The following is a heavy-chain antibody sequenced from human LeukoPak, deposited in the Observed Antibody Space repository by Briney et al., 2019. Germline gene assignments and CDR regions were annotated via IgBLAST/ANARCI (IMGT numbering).Heavy chain of an antibody. D-gene: IGHD3-22*01. CDR3: ARDGYYYDSSGYYEKMYYFDY. J-gene: IGHJ4*02. Sequence: PSETLSLTCTVSGGSVSSGSYYWSWIRQPPGKGLEWIGYIYYSGSTNYNPSLKSRVTISVDTSKNQFSLKLSSVTAADTAVYYCARDGYYYDSSGYYEKMYYFDYWGQGTLVTVSS. CDR1: GGSVSSGSYY. V-gene: IGHV4-61*01. CDR2: IYYSGST.